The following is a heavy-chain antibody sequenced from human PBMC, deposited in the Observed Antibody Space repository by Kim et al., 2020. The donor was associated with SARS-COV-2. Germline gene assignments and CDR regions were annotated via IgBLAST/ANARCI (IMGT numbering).Heavy chain of an antibody. CDR1: GGSFSGYY. V-gene: IGHV4-34*01. CDR2: INHSGST. D-gene: IGHD3-10*01. CDR3: ARMSMVRGVHY. J-gene: IGHJ4*02. Sequence: SETLSLTCAVYGGSFSGYYWSWIRQPPGKGLEWIGEINHSGSTNYNPSLKSRVTISVDTSKNQFSLKLSSVTAADTAVYYCARMSMVRGVHYWGQGTLVT.